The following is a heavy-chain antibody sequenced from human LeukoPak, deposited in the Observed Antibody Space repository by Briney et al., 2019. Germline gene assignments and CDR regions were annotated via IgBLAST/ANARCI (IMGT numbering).Heavy chain of an antibody. D-gene: IGHD4-17*01. V-gene: IGHV1-18*01. J-gene: IGHJ6*02. CDR2: ISAYNGNT. CDR3: ARDFTVTTRIYYGMDV. Sequence: ASVKVSCKASGYTFTSYGISWVRQAPGQGLEWVGWISAYNGNTNYAQKLQGRVTMTTDTSTSTAYMELRSLRSDDTAVYYCARDFTVTTRIYYGMDVWGQGTTVTVSS. CDR1: GYTFTSYG.